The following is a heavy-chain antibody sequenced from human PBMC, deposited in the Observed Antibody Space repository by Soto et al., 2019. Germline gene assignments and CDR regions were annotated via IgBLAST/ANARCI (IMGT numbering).Heavy chain of an antibody. D-gene: IGHD3-10*01. V-gene: IGHV5-51*01. J-gene: IGHJ4*01. CDR3: ARHSTSAPKDY. CDR2: IYPGDSDT. Sequence: PVDSLKISCKGSGYSFTTYWIAWVRQMPGKGLEWVGVIYPGDSDTRYSPSFEGHVTISVDKSVSTAFLQWNSLKASDNAMYYCARHSTSAPKDYWGQGTLGTVSS. CDR1: GYSFTTYW.